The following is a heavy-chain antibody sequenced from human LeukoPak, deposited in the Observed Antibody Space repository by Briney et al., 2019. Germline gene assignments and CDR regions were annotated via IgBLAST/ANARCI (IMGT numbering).Heavy chain of an antibody. D-gene: IGHD6-13*01. Sequence: GGSLRLSCAASGFTFSSYGMHWVRQAPGRGLEWVANINQDGGVIYYVDSVKGRFAVSRDNTKSALSLQMNSLRVADTAVYFCARVHSSTWSPHFDNWGQGMLVTVSS. CDR2: INQDGGVI. CDR3: ARVHSSTWSPHFDN. CDR1: GFTFSSYG. J-gene: IGHJ4*02. V-gene: IGHV3-7*05.